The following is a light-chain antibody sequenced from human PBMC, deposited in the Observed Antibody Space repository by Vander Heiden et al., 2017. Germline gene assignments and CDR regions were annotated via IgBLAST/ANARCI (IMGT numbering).Light chain of an antibody. J-gene: IGLJ3*02. CDR1: SAYIGAGYD. V-gene: IGLV1-40*01. CDR2: GNS. CDR3: QSYDSSLSGWV. Sequence: QSVLTPPPSVSGAPGQRATISFTGSSAYIGAGYDVHWYQQLPVTAPKLLIYGNSNRPSGVPDLFSVSKSGTSASLAITGLQAEDEADYYCQSYDSSLSGWVFGGGTKLTVL.